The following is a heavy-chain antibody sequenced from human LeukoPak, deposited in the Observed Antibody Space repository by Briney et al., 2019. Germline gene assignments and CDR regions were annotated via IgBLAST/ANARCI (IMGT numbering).Heavy chain of an antibody. V-gene: IGHV3-23*01. CDR2: ISGSGGST. Sequence: GGSLRLSCAASGFTFSSYAMSWVRQAPGKGLEXXSAISGSGGSTYYADSVKGRFTIPRDNSKNTLYLQMNSLRAEDTAVYYCASTIDGNYWYFDLWGRGTLVTVSS. J-gene: IGHJ2*01. D-gene: IGHD1-1*01. CDR1: GFTFSSYA. CDR3: ASTIDGNYWYFDL.